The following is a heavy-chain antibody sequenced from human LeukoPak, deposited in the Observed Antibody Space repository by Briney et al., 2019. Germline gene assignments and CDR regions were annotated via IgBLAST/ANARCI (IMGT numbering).Heavy chain of an antibody. CDR1: GYSISSGYY. Sequence: PSETLSLTCAVSGYSISSGYYWGWIRQPPGKGLEWIGSIYHSGSTYYNPSLKSRVTISVDTSKNQFSLKLSSVTAADTAVYYCARGGIVVVPAAPFDYWGQGTLVTVSS. J-gene: IGHJ4*02. CDR2: IYHSGST. CDR3: ARGGIVVVPAAPFDY. D-gene: IGHD2-2*01. V-gene: IGHV4-38-2*01.